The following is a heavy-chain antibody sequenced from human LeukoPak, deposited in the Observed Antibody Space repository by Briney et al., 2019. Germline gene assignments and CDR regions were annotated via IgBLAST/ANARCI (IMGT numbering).Heavy chain of an antibody. J-gene: IGHJ4*02. V-gene: IGHV4-61*02. D-gene: IGHD3-10*01. CDR1: GGSISSGSYY. Sequence: SETLSLTCTVSGGSISSGSYYWGWIRQPAGRGLEWIGRIYTSGRTNYNPSLKSRVTISVDTSKNQFSLKLSSVTAADTAVYYCARAGPYYGSGSYTYWGQGTLVTVSS. CDR3: ARAGPYYGSGSYTY. CDR2: IYTSGRT.